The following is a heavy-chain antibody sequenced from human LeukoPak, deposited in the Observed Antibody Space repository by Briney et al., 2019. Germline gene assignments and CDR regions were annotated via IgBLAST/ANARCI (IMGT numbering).Heavy chain of an antibody. D-gene: IGHD3-16*01. CDR2: INPKNGGA. Sequence: ASVKVSCKASGYTFNTYNINWVRQAPGQGLEWMGWINPKNGGANYAPSFQGRVTMTRDRSISTVYMELTRLTSDDTAVFYCARASFWESPINWFDPWGQGTLVTVSS. CDR3: ARASFWESPINWFDP. J-gene: IGHJ5*02. V-gene: IGHV1-2*07. CDR1: GYTFNTYN.